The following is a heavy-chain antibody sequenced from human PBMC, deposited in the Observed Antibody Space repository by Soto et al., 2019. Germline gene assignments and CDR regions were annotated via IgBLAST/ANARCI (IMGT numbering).Heavy chain of an antibody. V-gene: IGHV4-59*01. D-gene: IGHD3-10*01. CDR3: ARGITMVRGVIPWFDP. CDR1: GGSISSYY. Sequence: PSETLSLTCTVTGGSISSYYWSWIRQPPGKGLEWIGYIYYSGNTHSNPSLKSRVTISVDTSKNQFSLKLSSVTAADTAVYYCARGITMVRGVIPWFDPWGQGTLVTVS. CDR2: IYYSGNT. J-gene: IGHJ5*02.